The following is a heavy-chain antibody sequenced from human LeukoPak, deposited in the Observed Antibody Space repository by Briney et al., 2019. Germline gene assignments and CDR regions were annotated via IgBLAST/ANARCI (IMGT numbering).Heavy chain of an antibody. V-gene: IGHV3-21*01. Sequence: GGSLRLSCAASGFTFSSYSMNWVRQAPGKGLEWVSSISSSSVYIYYADSVKGRFTISRDNAKNSLFLQMNSLRAEDTAVYYCARLTGEALDYWGQGTLVTVSS. CDR2: ISSSSVYI. J-gene: IGHJ4*02. D-gene: IGHD1-20*01. CDR1: GFTFSSYS. CDR3: ARLTGEALDY.